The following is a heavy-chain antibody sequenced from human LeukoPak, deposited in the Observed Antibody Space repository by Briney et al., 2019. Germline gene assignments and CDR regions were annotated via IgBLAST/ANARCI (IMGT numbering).Heavy chain of an antibody. J-gene: IGHJ3*01. Sequence: SVKVSCKASGGTFSSYAISWVRQAPGQGLEWMGGIIPIFGTANYAQKFQGRVTMTRDTSINTAYMELSRLRSDDTALFFCARDSATSPDNAFDVWGQGTMVTVSS. CDR2: IIPIFGTA. V-gene: IGHV1-69*05. CDR3: ARDSATSPDNAFDV. D-gene: IGHD1-26*01. CDR1: GGTFSSYA.